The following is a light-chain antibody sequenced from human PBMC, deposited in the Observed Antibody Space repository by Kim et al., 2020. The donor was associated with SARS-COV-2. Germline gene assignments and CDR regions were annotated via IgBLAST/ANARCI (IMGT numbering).Light chain of an antibody. CDR1: ALPKQY. CDR2: QDN. Sequence: PGQTARITCSGDALPKQYAYWYQQKPGQSPVVVIYQDNRRPSGIPERFSGSNSGNTATLTISGTQAMDEADYYCQAWDSSTHNYVFGAGTKVTVL. V-gene: IGLV3-1*01. J-gene: IGLJ1*01. CDR3: QAWDSSTHNYV.